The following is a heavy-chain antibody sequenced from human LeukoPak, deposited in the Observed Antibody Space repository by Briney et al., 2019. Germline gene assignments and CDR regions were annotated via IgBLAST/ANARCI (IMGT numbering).Heavy chain of an antibody. V-gene: IGHV1-18*01. CDR2: ISAYNGNT. CDR1: GYTFTNYG. CDR3: ARGPKLLWFGELSRVALGWFDR. D-gene: IGHD3-10*01. J-gene: IGHJ5*02. Sequence: GASVKVSCKASGYTFTNYGISWVRQAPGQGLEWMGWISAYNGNTNYAQKLQGRVTMTTDTSTSTAYMELRSLRSDDTAVYYCARGPKLLWFGELSRVALGWFDRWGQGTLVTVSS.